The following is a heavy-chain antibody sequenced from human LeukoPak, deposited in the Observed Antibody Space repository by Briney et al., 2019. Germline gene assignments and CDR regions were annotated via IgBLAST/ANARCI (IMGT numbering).Heavy chain of an antibody. CDR3: ASGRSGWYYFDY. J-gene: IGHJ4*02. V-gene: IGHV1-69*13. Sequence: SVKVSCKASGGTFSSYAVSWVRQAPGQGLEWMGGIIPIFGTANYAQKFQGRVTITADESTSTAYMELSSLRSEDTAVYYCASGRSGWYYFDYWGQGTLVTVSS. CDR2: IIPIFGTA. D-gene: IGHD6-19*01. CDR1: GGTFSSYA.